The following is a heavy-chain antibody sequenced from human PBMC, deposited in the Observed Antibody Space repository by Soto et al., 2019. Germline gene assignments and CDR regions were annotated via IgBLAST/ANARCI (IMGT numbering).Heavy chain of an antibody. CDR2: IYYSGST. D-gene: IGHD5-18*01. J-gene: IGHJ5*02. CDR1: GGSISSYY. V-gene: IGHV4-59*01. CDR3: ARGGQPKSPIQLWFPDNWFDP. Sequence: PSETLSLTCTVSGGSISSYYWSWIRQPPGKGLEWIGYIYYSGSTNYNPSLKSRVTISVDTSKNQFSLKLSSVTAADTAVYYCARGGQPKSPIQLWFPDNWFDPWGQGTLVTVSS.